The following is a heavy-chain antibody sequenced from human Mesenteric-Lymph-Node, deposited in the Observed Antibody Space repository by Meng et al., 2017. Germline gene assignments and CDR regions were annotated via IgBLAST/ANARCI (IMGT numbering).Heavy chain of an antibody. CDR1: GFSFSSSW. Sequence: GESLKISCAASGFSFSSSWMSWVRQAPGRGLEWVATIKQDGNDKYYVDSVRGRFTISRDNAGNSLYLQMNSLRAEDTAVYYCARVERDYGDAFDIWGQGTMVTVSS. J-gene: IGHJ3*02. CDR3: ARVERDYGDAFDI. V-gene: IGHV3-7*01. CDR2: IKQDGNDK. D-gene: IGHD4-17*01.